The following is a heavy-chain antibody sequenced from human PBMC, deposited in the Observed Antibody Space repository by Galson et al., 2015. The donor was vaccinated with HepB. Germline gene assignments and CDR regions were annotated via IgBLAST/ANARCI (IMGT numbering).Heavy chain of an antibody. V-gene: IGHV1-69*04. D-gene: IGHD3-22*01. CDR1: GGTFSSYA. CDR2: IIPILGIA. Sequence: SCKASGGTFSSYAISWVRQAPGQGLEWMGRIIPILGIANYAQKFQGRVTITADKSTSTAYMELSSLRSEDTAVYYCASRGKGGFYYENWFDPWGQGTLVTVSS. J-gene: IGHJ5*02. CDR3: ASRGKGGFYYENWFDP.